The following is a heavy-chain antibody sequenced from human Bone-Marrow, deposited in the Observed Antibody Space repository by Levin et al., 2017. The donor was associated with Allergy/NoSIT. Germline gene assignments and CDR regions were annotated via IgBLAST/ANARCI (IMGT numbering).Heavy chain of an antibody. CDR3: ARRWSWNEGSFDF. J-gene: IGHJ4*02. CDR1: GYSFDTYW. CDR2: IYPGDSQT. Sequence: KVSCRTSGYSFDTYWIAWVRLMPGKGLEWLGTIYPGDSQTTYSPSFQGQVTLSVDKSLTTAYLQWSSLKASDSAIYYCARRWSWNEGSFDFWGQGTLVSVSS. D-gene: IGHD1-1*01. V-gene: IGHV5-51*01.